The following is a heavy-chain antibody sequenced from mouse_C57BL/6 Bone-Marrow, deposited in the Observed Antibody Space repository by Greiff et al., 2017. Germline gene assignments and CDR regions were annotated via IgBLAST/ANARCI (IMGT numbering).Heavy chain of an antibody. CDR3: SRQVTTVLATKYFDV. J-gene: IGHJ1*03. D-gene: IGHD1-1*01. Sequence: EVKLVESGGGLVKPGGSLKLSCAASGFTFSSYTMSWVRQTPEKRLQWVAAISGGGGNTYSPDSVKGRFTISRDNDKNILYLQMSSLRSEDTALYYCSRQVTTVLATKYFDVGGTGTTVTASS. CDR1: GFTFSSYT. V-gene: IGHV5-9*01. CDR2: ISGGGGNT.